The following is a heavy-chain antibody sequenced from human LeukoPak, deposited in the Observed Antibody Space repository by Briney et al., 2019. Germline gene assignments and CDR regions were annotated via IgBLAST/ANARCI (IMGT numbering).Heavy chain of an antibody. CDR2: INAGNGNT. J-gene: IGHJ4*02. CDR1: GYTFITSS. Sequence: ASVKVSCKTLGYTFITSSIYWVRQAPGQRLEWMGWINAGNGNTKYSQKFQGRVTITRDTSASTAYMELSSLRSEDTAVYYCARAMYSSSSSWIYWGQGTLVTVSS. D-gene: IGHD6-6*01. V-gene: IGHV1-3*01. CDR3: ARAMYSSSSSWIY.